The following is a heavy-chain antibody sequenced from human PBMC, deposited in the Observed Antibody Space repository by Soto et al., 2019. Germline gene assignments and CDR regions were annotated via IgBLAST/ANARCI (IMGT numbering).Heavy chain of an antibody. D-gene: IGHD2-15*01. CDR3: ARYPYTSYCSAGSCSYHAFDT. Sequence: ASVKVSCKASGYSFTSYDVNWVRQATGQGLEWMGWMNPNSGNTAFAEKFQGRVTMTRDTPISTAYMELSGLTSEDTAVYYCARYPYTSYCSAGSCSYHAFDTWGQGTVVTASS. CDR2: MNPNSGNT. V-gene: IGHV1-8*01. CDR1: GYSFTSYD. J-gene: IGHJ3*02.